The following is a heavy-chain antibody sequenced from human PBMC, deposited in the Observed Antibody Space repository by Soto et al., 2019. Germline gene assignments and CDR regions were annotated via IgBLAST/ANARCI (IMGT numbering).Heavy chain of an antibody. J-gene: IGHJ5*02. CDR1: GGSFSGYY. V-gene: IGHV4-34*01. CDR2: INHSVNT. CDR3: SRRAPEGFAP. Sequence: SETLSLTCSIYGGSFSGYYWSCIRQPPGKGLEWIGKINHSVNTNYNPSLKSRVTISLDTSKNQFSLNLTSVTAADTAFYYCSRRAPEGFAPWGQGTQVTVSS.